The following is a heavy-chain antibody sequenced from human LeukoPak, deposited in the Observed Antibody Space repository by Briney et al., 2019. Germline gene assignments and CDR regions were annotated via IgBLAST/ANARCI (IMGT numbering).Heavy chain of an antibody. V-gene: IGHV3-48*03. CDR1: RFTFSTSE. Sequence: GGSLRLSCAASRFTFSTSEMNWVRQAPGKGLEWVSYISSSGSSMYYADSVKGRFTISRDNAKKSLYLQMNSLRAEDTAVYYCVHGNTIDVFNIWRQGTMVTVSS. CDR2: ISSSGSSM. D-gene: IGHD1-1*01. CDR3: VHGNTIDVFNI. J-gene: IGHJ3*02.